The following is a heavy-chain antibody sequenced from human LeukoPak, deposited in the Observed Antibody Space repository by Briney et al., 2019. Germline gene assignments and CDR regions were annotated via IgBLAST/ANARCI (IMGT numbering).Heavy chain of an antibody. V-gene: IGHV1-46*01. Sequence: GASVKVSCKASGYTFTSYYMHWVRQAPGQGLEWMGIINPSGGSTSYAQKFQGRVTMTRDTSTSTVYMELSSLRSEDTAVYYCARSEGDRKYYYYYYGMDVWGQGTTVTVSS. J-gene: IGHJ6*02. CDR1: GYTFTSYY. D-gene: IGHD3-16*01. CDR2: INPSGGST. CDR3: ARSEGDRKYYYYYYGMDV.